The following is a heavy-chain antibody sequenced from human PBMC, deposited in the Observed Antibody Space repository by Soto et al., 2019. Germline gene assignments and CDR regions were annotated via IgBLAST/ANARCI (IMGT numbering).Heavy chain of an antibody. Sequence: PSETLSLTCTVSGDSISTVDYYWNWIRQPPGKGLEWIGYIYYSGNTYYIPSLKSRVTISVDTSKNQISLKLNSVTAADTAVYYCARGIYSTSSFFDSWGQGTLVTDSS. V-gene: IGHV4-30-4*01. CDR1: GDSISTVDYY. J-gene: IGHJ4*02. CDR2: IYYSGNT. CDR3: ARGIYSTSSFFDS. D-gene: IGHD6-6*01.